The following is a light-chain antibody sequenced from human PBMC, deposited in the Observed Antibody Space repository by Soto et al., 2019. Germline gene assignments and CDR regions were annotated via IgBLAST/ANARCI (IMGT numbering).Light chain of an antibody. CDR1: QDISTY. CDR3: QQLDSDPPWT. CDR2: LAS. Sequence: IQLTQSPSSLSASVGDRVTITCRASQDISTYLAWYQQIPGRAPKLLIYLASTLHTGVPSRFSGSGSGTHFTLTISNLQPEDFATYYCQQLDSDPPWTFGRGTRVEIK. J-gene: IGKJ1*01. V-gene: IGKV1-9*01.